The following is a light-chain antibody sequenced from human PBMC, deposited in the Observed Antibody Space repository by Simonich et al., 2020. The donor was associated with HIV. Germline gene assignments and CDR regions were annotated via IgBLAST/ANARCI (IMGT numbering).Light chain of an antibody. Sequence: DIVVTQSPDSLPVSLGERATINCKSSQSVLYSSDNKNYLAWYQLKPGQPPKLLIYWASTRQSGVPERFSGTGSGTDFTLTISSLQAEDVAVYYCQQFYSAPLTFGGGTKVEIK. CDR2: WAS. J-gene: IGKJ4*01. V-gene: IGKV4-1*01. CDR3: QQFYSAPLT. CDR1: QSVLYSSDNKNY.